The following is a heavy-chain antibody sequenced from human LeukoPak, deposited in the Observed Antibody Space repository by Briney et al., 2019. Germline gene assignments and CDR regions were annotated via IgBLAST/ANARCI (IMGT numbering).Heavy chain of an antibody. CDR1: GFTFSSYS. J-gene: IGHJ4*02. CDR2: ISSSSSYI. D-gene: IGHD3-22*01. CDR3: AKGFNYYDSSGFYYFDY. Sequence: PGGSLRLSCAASGFTFSSYSMNWVRPAPGRGLEWVSSISSSSSYIHYADSAKGRVTISRDNAKNSLYLQMNRLRAEDTAVYYCAKGFNYYDSSGFYYFDYWGQGTLVTVSS. V-gene: IGHV3-21*01.